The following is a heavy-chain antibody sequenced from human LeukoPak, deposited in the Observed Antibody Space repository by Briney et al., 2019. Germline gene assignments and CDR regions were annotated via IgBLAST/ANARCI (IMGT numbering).Heavy chain of an antibody. CDR3: AKLLLWFGEAGIDY. V-gene: IGHV3-23*01. CDR1: GFTFSSYA. Sequence: GGSLRLSCAASGFTFSSYAMSWVRQAPGKGLEWVSAISGSGGSTYYADSVKGRFTISRDNSKNTLYLQMNRLRAEDTAVYYCAKLLLWFGEAGIDYWGQGTLVTVSS. CDR2: ISGSGGST. J-gene: IGHJ4*02. D-gene: IGHD3-10*01.